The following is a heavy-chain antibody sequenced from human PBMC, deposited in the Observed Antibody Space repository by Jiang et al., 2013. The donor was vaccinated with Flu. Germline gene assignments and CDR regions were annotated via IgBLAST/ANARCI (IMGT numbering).Heavy chain of an antibody. V-gene: IGHV1-2*06. CDR3: ARLDIVATTIDY. Sequence: GAEVKKPGASVKVSCKASGYTFIAYYVHWVRQAPGQGLEWMGRISPNTGGTNYAQKFQGRVSMTRDTSISTAYMELSSLRSDDTAVYYCARLDIVATTIDYWGQGTLVTVSS. CDR2: ISPNTGGT. J-gene: IGHJ4*02. D-gene: IGHD5-12*01. CDR1: GYTFIAYY.